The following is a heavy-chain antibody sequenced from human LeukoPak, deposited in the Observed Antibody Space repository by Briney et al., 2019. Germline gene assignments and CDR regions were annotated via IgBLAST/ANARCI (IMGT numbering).Heavy chain of an antibody. Sequence: PSETLSLTCTVSGGSISSYYWSWIRQPPGKGLEWIGRIYYSGSTNYNPSLKSRVTISLDTSKNQFSLDLSSVTAADTAVYYCARRLEESYPISKTNWFDPWGQGTLVTVSS. CDR2: IYYSGST. CDR3: ARRLEESYPISKTNWFDP. J-gene: IGHJ5*02. V-gene: IGHV4-59*08. D-gene: IGHD3-10*01. CDR1: GGSISSYY.